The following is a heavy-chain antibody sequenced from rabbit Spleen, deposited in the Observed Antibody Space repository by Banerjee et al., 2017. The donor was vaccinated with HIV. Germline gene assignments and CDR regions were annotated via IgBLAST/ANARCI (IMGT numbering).Heavy chain of an antibody. CDR1: GFTLSSYY. J-gene: IGHJ4*01. Sequence: QLKETGGGLVQTGGSLTLPCKASGFTLSSYYMNWVRQAPGKGLEWIGYIDPVFGSTYYANWVNGRITISRHNAQNTLYLQLDSLTAADRATYFCARDLLGVIGWNFYLWGPGTLVTVS. CDR3: ARDLLGVIGWNFYL. V-gene: IGHV1S7*01. D-gene: IGHD1-1*01. CDR2: IDPVFGST.